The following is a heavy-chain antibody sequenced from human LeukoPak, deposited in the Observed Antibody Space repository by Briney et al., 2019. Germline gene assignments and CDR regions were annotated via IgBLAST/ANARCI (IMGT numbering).Heavy chain of an antibody. D-gene: IGHD3-3*01. CDR1: GFTFSSYG. J-gene: IGHJ4*02. Sequence: GGSLRLSCAASGFTFSSYGMHWVRQAPGKGLEWVAFIRYDGNNKYYADSVKGRFTVSRDNSKNTLYLQMNSLRAEDTAVYYCVKDSTHFRVWDSYNTAGLNYWGQGTLVTVSS. CDR2: IRYDGNNK. CDR3: VKDSTHFRVWDSYNTAGLNY. V-gene: IGHV3-30*02.